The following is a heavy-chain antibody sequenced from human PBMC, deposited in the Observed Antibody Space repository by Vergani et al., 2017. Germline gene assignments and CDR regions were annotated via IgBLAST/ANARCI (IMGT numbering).Heavy chain of an antibody. CDR2: IAHIGRS. V-gene: IGHV4-59*02. CDR1: GGSVRNYY. CDR3: ASDNKQLRPRAFDL. D-gene: IGHD4-23*01. Sequence: QVHLKESGPGLMKPSETLSLTCSVSGGSVRNYYWSWIRQPPGKGLEFIGYIAHIGRSNYDPSFRSRATITLDTSKNQVSLKLTSVNVADTAVYYCASDNKQLRPRAFDLWGQGIMVTVSS. J-gene: IGHJ3*01.